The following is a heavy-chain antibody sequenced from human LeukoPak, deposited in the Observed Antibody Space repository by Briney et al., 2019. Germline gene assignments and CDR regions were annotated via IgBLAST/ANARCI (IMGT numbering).Heavy chain of an antibody. CDR3: ARARVVRGVIKYFDY. CDR1: GYTFTSYG. J-gene: IGHJ4*02. V-gene: IGHV1-2*02. D-gene: IGHD3-10*01. Sequence: ASVKVSCKASGYTFTSYGISWVRQAPGQGLEWMGWINPNSGGTNNAQKFQGRVTMTRDTSISTAYMELSRLRSDDTAVYYCARARVVRGVIKYFDYWGQGTLVTVSS. CDR2: INPNSGGT.